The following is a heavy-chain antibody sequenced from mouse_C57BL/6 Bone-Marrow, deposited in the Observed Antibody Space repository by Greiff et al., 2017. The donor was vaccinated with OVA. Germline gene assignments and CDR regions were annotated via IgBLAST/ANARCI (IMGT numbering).Heavy chain of an antibody. J-gene: IGHJ2*01. CDR2: IDPENGET. CDR3: AQGYSNYGY. CDR1: GFNITDYY. D-gene: IGHD2-5*01. Sequence: VQLKESGAELVKPGASVKLSCTASGFNITDYYMHWVKQRTEQGLEWIGRIDPENGETKYDPKFQGKATITADTSSNTAYLQLSSLTSEDTAVYYCAQGYSNYGYWGQGTTLTVSA. V-gene: IGHV14-2*01.